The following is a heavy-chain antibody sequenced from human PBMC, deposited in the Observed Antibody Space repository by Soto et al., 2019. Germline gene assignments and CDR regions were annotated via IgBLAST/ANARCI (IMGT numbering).Heavy chain of an antibody. J-gene: IGHJ4*02. D-gene: IGHD2-15*01. Sequence: SETLSLTCAVYGGSFSGYYWSWIRQPPGKGLEWIGEINHSGSTNYNPSLKSRVTISVDTSKNQFSLKLSSVTAADTAVYYCAREVGYCSGGSCHIYFDYWGQGTLVTVSS. CDR3: AREVGYCSGGSCHIYFDY. CDR2: INHSGST. V-gene: IGHV4-34*01. CDR1: GGSFSGYY.